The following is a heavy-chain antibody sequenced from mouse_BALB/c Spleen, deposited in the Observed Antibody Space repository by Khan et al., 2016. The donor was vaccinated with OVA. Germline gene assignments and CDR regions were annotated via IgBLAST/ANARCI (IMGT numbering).Heavy chain of an antibody. CDR2: VNPNNGNT. V-gene: IGHV1-26*01. Sequence: MQLEESGPDLVKPGASVKISCKASGYSFTVYYMSWVKQSHGKSPEWIGRVNPNNGNTNYNQKFKDKAILTVDKSSNTAYMELRSLTSEDSAVYYCAGGYDFFAYWGQGTMVTVSA. CDR1: GYSFTVYY. J-gene: IGHJ3*01. D-gene: IGHD2-14*01. CDR3: AGGYDFFAY.